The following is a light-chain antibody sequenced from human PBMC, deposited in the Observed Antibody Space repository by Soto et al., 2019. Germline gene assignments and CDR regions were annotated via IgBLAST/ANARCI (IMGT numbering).Light chain of an antibody. CDR3: QQRSNWPIT. CDR1: ESVGRH. J-gene: IGKJ5*01. Sequence: EVLVTPSPSTLAVSPGERATLSCRASESVGRHLAWYHQKPGQAPKLLIFDASNRATGIPARFSGSGSGTDFTLTISSLEPEDFAVYYCQQRSNWPITFGQGTRLEIK. V-gene: IGKV3-11*01. CDR2: DAS.